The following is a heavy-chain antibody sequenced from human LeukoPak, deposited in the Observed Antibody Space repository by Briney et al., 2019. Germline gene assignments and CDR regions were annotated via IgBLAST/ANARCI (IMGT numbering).Heavy chain of an antibody. V-gene: IGHV3-33*01. Sequence: GGSLRLSCAASGFTFSSYGMHWVRQAPGKGLEWVAVIWYDGSNKYNADSVKGRFTISRDNSKNTLYLQMNSLRAEDTAVYYCARDFAAYCSGGSCYSPYFDYWGQGTLVTVSS. D-gene: IGHD2-15*01. CDR2: IWYDGSNK. J-gene: IGHJ4*02. CDR1: GFTFSSYG. CDR3: ARDFAAYCSGGSCYSPYFDY.